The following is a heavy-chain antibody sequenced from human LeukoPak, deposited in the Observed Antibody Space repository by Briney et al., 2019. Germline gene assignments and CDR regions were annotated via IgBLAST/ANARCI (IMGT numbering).Heavy chain of an antibody. CDR3: ARGLLTTYYYDSSGYYPFDY. CDR2: IIPIFGTA. Sequence: ASVKVSCKASGGTFSSYAISWVRQAPGQGLEWMGGIIPIFGTANYAQKFQGRVTITTDESTSTAYMELSSLRSEDTAVYYCARGLLTTYYYDSSGYYPFDYWGQGTLVTVSS. J-gene: IGHJ4*02. CDR1: GGTFSSYA. D-gene: IGHD3-22*01. V-gene: IGHV1-69*05.